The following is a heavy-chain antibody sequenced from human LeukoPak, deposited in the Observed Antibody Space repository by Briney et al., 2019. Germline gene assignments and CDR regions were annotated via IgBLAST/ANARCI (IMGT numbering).Heavy chain of an antibody. CDR1: GGSISSSSYY. J-gene: IGHJ1*01. V-gene: IGHV4-39*07. D-gene: IGHD3-9*01. Sequence: ASETLSLTCTVSGGSISSSSYYWGWIRQPPGKGLQWIGSFYYSGSTYYNPSLKSRVTISVDTSKNQFSLKLTSVPAADTAVYYCARDLKEYYDILTGHPYFQHWGQGTLVTVSS. CDR3: ARDLKEYYDILTGHPYFQH. CDR2: FYYSGST.